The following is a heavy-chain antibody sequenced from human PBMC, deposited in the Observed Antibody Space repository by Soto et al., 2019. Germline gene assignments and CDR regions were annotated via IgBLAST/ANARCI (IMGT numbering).Heavy chain of an antibody. V-gene: IGHV3-33*01. CDR3: ARDTFLPHDYGDTRPY. CDR1: GFTFSSYG. J-gene: IGHJ4*02. D-gene: IGHD4-17*01. CDR2: IWYDGSNK. Sequence: GGSLRLSCAASGFTFSSYGMHWVRQAPGKGLEWVAVIWYDGSNKYYADSVKGRFTISRDNSKNTLYLQMNSLRAEDTAVYYCARDTFLPHDYGDTRPYWGQGTLVTVSS.